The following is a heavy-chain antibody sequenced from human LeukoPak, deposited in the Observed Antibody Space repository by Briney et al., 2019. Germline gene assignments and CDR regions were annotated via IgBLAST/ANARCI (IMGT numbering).Heavy chain of an antibody. Sequence: MASETLSLTCTVSGGSISSSSYYWGWIRQPPGKGLEWIGSIYYSGSTYYNPSLKSRVTISVDTFKNQFSLKLSSVTAADTAVYYCARTRVGATDNWFDPWGQGTLVTVSS. J-gene: IGHJ5*02. CDR2: IYYSGST. CDR1: GGSISSSSYY. CDR3: ARTRVGATDNWFDP. D-gene: IGHD1-26*01. V-gene: IGHV4-39*01.